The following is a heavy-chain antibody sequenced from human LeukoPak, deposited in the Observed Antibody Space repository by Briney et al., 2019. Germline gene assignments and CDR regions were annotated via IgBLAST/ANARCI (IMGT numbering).Heavy chain of an antibody. Sequence: ASVKVSCKASGFTFTSHDYNWVRQATGQGLEWMGWMNPNSGNTGYAQKFQGRVTMTRGTSTSTVYMELSSLRSEDTAVYYCARASSVAGTCDYWGQGTLVTVSS. D-gene: IGHD6-19*01. CDR2: MNPNSGNT. V-gene: IGHV1-8*01. J-gene: IGHJ4*02. CDR1: GFTFTSHD. CDR3: ARASSVAGTCDY.